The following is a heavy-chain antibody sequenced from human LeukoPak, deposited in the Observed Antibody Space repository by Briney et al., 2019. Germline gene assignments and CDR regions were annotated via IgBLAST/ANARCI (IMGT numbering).Heavy chain of an antibody. D-gene: IGHD6-6*01. V-gene: IGHV3-48*01. Sequence: GGSLRLSCAASGFTFSSYSMNWVRQAPGKGLEWVSYISSSGSTIYYADSVKGRFTISRDNAENSLYLQMNSLRAEDTAVYYCAREYSSSSGRAFDIWGQGTMVTVSS. J-gene: IGHJ3*02. CDR3: AREYSSSSGRAFDI. CDR1: GFTFSSYS. CDR2: ISSSGSTI.